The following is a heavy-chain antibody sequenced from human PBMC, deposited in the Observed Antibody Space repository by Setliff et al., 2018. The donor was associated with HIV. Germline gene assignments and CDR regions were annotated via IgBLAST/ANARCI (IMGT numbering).Heavy chain of an antibody. J-gene: IGHJ4*02. CDR2: IYTSGSV. Sequence: SETLSLTCTVSGGSISSYYWSWIRQPPGKGLEWIGYIYTSGSVNYNPSLNSRVTISVDTSKNQFSLKVNSVTAADTAVCYCARSPRIGVAGEFEYWGQGTLVTVSS. D-gene: IGHD6-19*01. CDR3: ARSPRIGVAGEFEY. V-gene: IGHV4-4*09. CDR1: GGSISSYY.